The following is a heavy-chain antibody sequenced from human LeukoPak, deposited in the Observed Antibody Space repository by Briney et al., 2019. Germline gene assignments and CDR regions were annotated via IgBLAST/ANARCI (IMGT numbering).Heavy chain of an antibody. CDR2: ISYDGSNK. CDR3: ARGTVSAAGIGF. CDR1: GFTFSSYA. Sequence: GGSLRLSCAASGFTFSSYAMHWVRQAPGKGLEWVAVISYDGSNKYYADSVKGRFTISRDNAKNTLYLQMNSLRGEDTAVYYCARGTVSAAGIGFWGQGTLVTVSS. V-gene: IGHV3-30-3*01. J-gene: IGHJ4*02. D-gene: IGHD6-13*01.